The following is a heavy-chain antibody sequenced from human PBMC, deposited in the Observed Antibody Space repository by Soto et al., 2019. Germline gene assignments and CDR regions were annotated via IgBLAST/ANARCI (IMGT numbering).Heavy chain of an antibody. Sequence: GGSLRLSCAASGFTFSSYAMHWVRQAPGKGLEWVAVISYDGSNKYYADSVKGRFTISRDNSKNTLYLQMNSLRAEDTAVYYCARDLSATHYDFWSGPAHGMDVWGQGTTVTVSS. CDR2: ISYDGSNK. V-gene: IGHV3-30-3*01. CDR3: ARDLSATHYDFWSGPAHGMDV. CDR1: GFTFSSYA. J-gene: IGHJ6*02. D-gene: IGHD3-3*01.